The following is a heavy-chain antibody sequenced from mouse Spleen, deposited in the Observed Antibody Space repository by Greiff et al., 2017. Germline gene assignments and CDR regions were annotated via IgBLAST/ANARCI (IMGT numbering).Heavy chain of an antibody. Sequence: VQLQQPGAELVMPGASVKLSCKASGYTFTSYWMHWVKQRPGQGLEWIGEIDPSDSYTNYNQKFKGKATLTVDKSSSTAYMQLSSLTSEDSAVYYCAKDSSGQGDYWGQGTSVTVSS. CDR2: IDPSDSYT. D-gene: IGHD3-2*01. CDR1: GYTFTSYW. J-gene: IGHJ4*01. V-gene: IGHV1-69*01. CDR3: AKDSSGQGDY.